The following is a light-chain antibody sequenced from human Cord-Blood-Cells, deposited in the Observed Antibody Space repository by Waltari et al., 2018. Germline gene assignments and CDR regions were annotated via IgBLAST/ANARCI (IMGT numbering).Light chain of an antibody. Sequence: PGERATLSCRASKSVSSYLAWYQQKPGQAPRLLIYDASNRATGIPARFSGSGSGTDFTLTISSREPEDFAVYYCQQRSNWPSITFGQGTRLEIK. J-gene: IGKJ5*01. CDR3: QQRSNWPSIT. CDR2: DAS. CDR1: KSVSSY. V-gene: IGKV3-11*01.